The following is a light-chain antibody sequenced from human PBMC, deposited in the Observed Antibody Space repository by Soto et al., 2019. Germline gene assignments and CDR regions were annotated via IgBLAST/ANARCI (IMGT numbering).Light chain of an antibody. CDR3: ETWGSNTLV. J-gene: IGLJ2*01. V-gene: IGLV4-60*02. CDR2: LEGSGSY. CDR1: SGHSSYI. Sequence: QSVLTQSSSASASLGSSVKLTCTLSSGHSSYIIAWHQQQPGKAPRYLMKLEGSGSYNKGSGVPDRFSGSSSGADRYLTISNLQFEDEADYYCETWGSNTLVFGGGTKLTVL.